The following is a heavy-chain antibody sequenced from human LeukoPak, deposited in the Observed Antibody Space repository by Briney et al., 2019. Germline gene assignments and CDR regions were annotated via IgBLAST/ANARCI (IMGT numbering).Heavy chain of an antibody. J-gene: IGHJ4*02. CDR1: GFTFSSYA. Sequence: PGGSLRLSCAASGFTFSSYAMTWVRQAPGKGLEWVSTVRDSGIGTYSADSVKGRFTISRDNSKNTLFLQMNSLRAEDTAVYYCAKEDSNYGGYWGQGTLVTVSS. CDR3: AKEDSNYGGY. V-gene: IGHV3-23*01. D-gene: IGHD4-11*01. CDR2: VRDSGIGT.